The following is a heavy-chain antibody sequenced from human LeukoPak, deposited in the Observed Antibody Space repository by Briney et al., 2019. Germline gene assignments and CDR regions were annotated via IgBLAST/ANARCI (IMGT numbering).Heavy chain of an antibody. CDR3: ARHGSSGWLLNNFDY. V-gene: IGHV4-59*08. Sequence: SETLSLTCTVSGGSISSYYWSWIRQPPGKGLEWIGYIYYSGSTYYNPSLKSRVTISVDTSKNQFSLKLSSVTAADTAVYYCARHGSSGWLLNNFDYWGQGILVTVSS. CDR2: IYYSGST. D-gene: IGHD6-19*01. CDR1: GGSISSYY. J-gene: IGHJ4*02.